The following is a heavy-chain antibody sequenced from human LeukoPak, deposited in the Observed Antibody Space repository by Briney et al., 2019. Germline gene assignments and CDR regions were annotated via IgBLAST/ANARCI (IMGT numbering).Heavy chain of an antibody. D-gene: IGHD2-2*01. V-gene: IGHV3-7*01. CDR1: GFTFRSYR. J-gene: IGHJ6*03. CDR2: IKGDGSEK. CDR3: ARAGYCTSNSCYSPNFYYMDV. Sequence: PGGSLRLSCAASGFTFRSYRMSWVRQAPGKGLEWVSYIKGDGSEKYYVDSVRGRFIISRDNAKNSLFLQMYSLRADDTAVYYCARAGYCTSNSCYSPNFYYMDVWGKGTTVAVSS.